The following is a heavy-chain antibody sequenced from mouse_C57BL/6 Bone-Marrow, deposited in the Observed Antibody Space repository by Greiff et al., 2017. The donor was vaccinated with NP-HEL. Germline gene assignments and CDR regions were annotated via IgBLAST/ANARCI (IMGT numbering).Heavy chain of an antibody. J-gene: IGHJ4*01. CDR3: TYGNYYYAMDY. CDR1: GYTFTSYW. D-gene: IGHD2-1*01. CDR2: LHPGNSDT. V-gene: IGHV1-5*01. Sequence: EVQLQQSGTVLARPGASVKMSCKTSGYTFTSYWMHWVKQRPGQGLEWIGALHPGNSDTSYNQKFKGKAKLTAVTSASTAYMELSSLTNEDSAVYYCTYGNYYYAMDYWGQGTSVTGSS.